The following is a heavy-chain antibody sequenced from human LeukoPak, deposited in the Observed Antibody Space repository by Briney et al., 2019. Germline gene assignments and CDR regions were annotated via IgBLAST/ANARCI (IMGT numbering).Heavy chain of an antibody. CDR3: AKDGPGVDTAMVVFDY. CDR2: ISGSGGST. V-gene: IGHV3-23*01. Sequence: GGSLRLSCAASGFTFSSYAMSWVRQAPGKGLEWVSAISGSGGSTYYADSVKGRFTISRDNSKNTLYLQMNSLRAEDTAVYYCAKDGPGVDTAMVVFDYWGQGTLVTVSS. CDR1: GFTFSSYA. J-gene: IGHJ4*02. D-gene: IGHD5-18*01.